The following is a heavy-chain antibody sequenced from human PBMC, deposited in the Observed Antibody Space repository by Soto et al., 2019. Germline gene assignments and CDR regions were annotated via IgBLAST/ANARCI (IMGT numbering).Heavy chain of an antibody. CDR2: IYYSGST. CDR1: GGSISSYY. CDR3: ARQGGVAGTWRGAFNI. Sequence: PSETLSLTCTVSGGSISSYYWSWIRQPPGKGLEWIGYIYYSGSTNYIPSLESRVTISVDTSKNQFSLKLTSVTAADTAVYYCARQGGVAGTWRGAFNIWGQGTMVTVSS. D-gene: IGHD6-19*01. J-gene: IGHJ3*02. V-gene: IGHV4-59*08.